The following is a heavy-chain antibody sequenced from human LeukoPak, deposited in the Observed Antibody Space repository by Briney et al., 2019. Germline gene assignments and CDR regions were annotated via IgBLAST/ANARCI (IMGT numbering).Heavy chain of an antibody. D-gene: IGHD1-26*01. J-gene: IGHJ4*02. CDR2: ISPSSSNI. CDR1: GFTFSSYS. V-gene: IGHV3-21*01. Sequence: PGGTLRLSCAASGFTFSSYSMNWVRQAPGKGLEWVSAISPSSSNIYYADSMKGRFTISRDDAKNSLYLHMNSLRAEDTAVYYCGRDQDRGSYHDPISDFSGQGTLVTVSS. CDR3: GRDQDRGSYHDPISDF.